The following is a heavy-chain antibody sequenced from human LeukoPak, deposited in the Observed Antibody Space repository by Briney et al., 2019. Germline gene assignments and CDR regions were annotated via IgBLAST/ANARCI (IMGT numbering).Heavy chain of an antibody. CDR1: GITFSFYA. Sequence: GGSLRLSCAASGITFSFYAMSWVRQAPGKGLEWVSAITGSGGSTYYADSVKGRFTISRDNSKNTLYLQMNSLRAEDTAVYYCAKDGAMVRGFYDYWGQGTLVTVSA. J-gene: IGHJ4*02. V-gene: IGHV3-23*01. D-gene: IGHD3-10*01. CDR3: AKDGAMVRGFYDY. CDR2: ITGSGGST.